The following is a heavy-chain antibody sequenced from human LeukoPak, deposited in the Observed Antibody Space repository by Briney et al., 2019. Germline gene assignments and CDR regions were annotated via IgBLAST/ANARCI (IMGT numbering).Heavy chain of an antibody. CDR1: GFTFSSYG. D-gene: IGHD3-3*01. Sequence: PGGSLRLSCAASGFTFSSYGMHWVRQAPGKGLEWAAVISYDGSNKYYADSVKGRFTISRDNSKNTLYPQMNSLRAEDTAVYYCAKGPLFGVVIIDYWGQGTLVTVSS. CDR3: AKGPLFGVVIIDY. CDR2: ISYDGSNK. V-gene: IGHV3-30*18. J-gene: IGHJ4*02.